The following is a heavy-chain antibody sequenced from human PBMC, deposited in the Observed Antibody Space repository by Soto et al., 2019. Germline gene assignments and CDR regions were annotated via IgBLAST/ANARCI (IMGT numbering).Heavy chain of an antibody. CDR3: ARRGRIAAAGTFAGDYYYYYGMDV. J-gene: IGHJ6*02. V-gene: IGHV4-61*01. D-gene: IGHD6-13*01. CDR2: IYYSGST. Sequence: SETLSLTCTVSGGSVSSGSYYWSWIRQPPGKGLEWIGYIYYSGSTNYNPSLKSRVTISVDTSKNQFSLKLSSVTAADTAVYYCARRGRIAAAGTFAGDYYYYYGMDVWGQGTTVTVSS. CDR1: GGSVSSGSYY.